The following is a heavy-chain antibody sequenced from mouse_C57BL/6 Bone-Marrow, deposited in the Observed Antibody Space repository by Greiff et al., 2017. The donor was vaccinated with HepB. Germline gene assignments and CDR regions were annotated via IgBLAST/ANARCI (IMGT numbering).Heavy chain of an antibody. CDR3: APHYGSSYWFAY. Sequence: EVQLQQSGAELVKPGASVKLSCTASGFNIKDYYMHWVKQRTEQGLEWIGRIDPEDGETKYAPKFQGKATITADTSSNTAYLQLSGLTSEDTAVYYWAPHYGSSYWFAYWGQGTLVTVSA. D-gene: IGHD1-1*01. J-gene: IGHJ3*01. CDR1: GFNIKDYY. CDR2: IDPEDGET. V-gene: IGHV14-2*01.